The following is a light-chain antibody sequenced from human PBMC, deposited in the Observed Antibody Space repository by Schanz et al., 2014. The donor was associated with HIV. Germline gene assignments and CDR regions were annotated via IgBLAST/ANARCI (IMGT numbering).Light chain of an antibody. CDR3: GSYSSGDSHWV. V-gene: IGLV2-14*01. CDR1: SSDVGGYKY. CDR2: DGD. Sequence: QSALTQPASVSGSPGQSITISCTGTSSDVGGYKYVSWYQQYPGKAPQIIIFDGDNRPSGVSWRFSASKSGNTASLTISGLQAEDEADYYCGSYSSGDSHWVFGGGTKLTVL. J-gene: IGLJ3*02.